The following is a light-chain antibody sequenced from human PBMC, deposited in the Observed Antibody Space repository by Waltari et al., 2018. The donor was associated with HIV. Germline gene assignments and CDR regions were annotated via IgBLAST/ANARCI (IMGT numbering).Light chain of an antibody. J-gene: IGLJ1*01. CDR3: AAWDDSLNSFV. Sequence: QSVLTQPPSESATPGQRVTISCSGGSSNTGSNYVYCYQPIPGTAPKLLIYRNNQRPSRVPDRFSGSKSGTSASLAISGLQSEDEADYYCAAWDDSLNSFVFGTGTRVTVL. V-gene: IGLV1-47*01. CDR1: SSNTGSNY. CDR2: RNN.